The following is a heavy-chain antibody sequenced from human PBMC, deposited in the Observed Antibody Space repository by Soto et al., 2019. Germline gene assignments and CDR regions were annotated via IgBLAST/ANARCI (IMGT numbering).Heavy chain of an antibody. Sequence: SGKVSCKASGFTFTSSAMRWVRQARGQGLEWIGWIGAYNGNTNYAQKLQGRVTMTTDTSTSTAYMELRSLRSDDTAVYYCAIGSSSSGRAFDIWGQGTMVTVSS. V-gene: IGHV1-18*01. D-gene: IGHD6-13*01. J-gene: IGHJ3*02. CDR2: IGAYNGNT. CDR1: GFTFTSSA. CDR3: AIGSSSSGRAFDI.